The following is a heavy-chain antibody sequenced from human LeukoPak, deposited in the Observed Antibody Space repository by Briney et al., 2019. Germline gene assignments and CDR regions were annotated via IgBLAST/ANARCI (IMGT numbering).Heavy chain of an antibody. D-gene: IGHD5-12*01. Sequence: GGSLRLSCAASGFTVSSNYMSWVRQAPGEGLEWVSVIYSGGSTYYADSVKGRFTISRDNSKNTLYLQMDSLRAEDTAVYYCASARLRGWFDPWGQGTVVTVSS. J-gene: IGHJ5*02. CDR2: IYSGGST. V-gene: IGHV3-53*01. CDR3: ASARLRGWFDP. CDR1: GFTVSSNY.